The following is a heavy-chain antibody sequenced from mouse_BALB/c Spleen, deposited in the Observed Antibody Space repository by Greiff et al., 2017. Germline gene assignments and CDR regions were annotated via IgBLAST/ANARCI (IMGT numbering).Heavy chain of an antibody. CDR1: GFTFSSYT. Sequence: VQLKESGGGLVKPGGSLKLSCAASGFTFSSYTMSWVRQTPEKRLEWVATISSGGSYTYYPDSVKGRFTISRDNAKNTLYLQMSSLKSEDTAMYYCTRAWLLPSTIAMDYWGQGTSVTVSS. D-gene: IGHD2-3*01. J-gene: IGHJ4*01. CDR2: ISSGGSYT. CDR3: TRAWLLPSTIAMDY. V-gene: IGHV5-6-4*01.